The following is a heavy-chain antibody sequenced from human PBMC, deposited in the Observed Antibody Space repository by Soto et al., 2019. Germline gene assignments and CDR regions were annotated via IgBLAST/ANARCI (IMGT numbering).Heavy chain of an antibody. J-gene: IGHJ3*02. Sequence: ASVKVSFNASGRTFSSYTISWVRQAPGQGLEWMGWMNPNSGKTGYAQKFQGRVTMTTNTSISTAYMELSSLRSEDTAVYYCAAITVTSDAFDIWGQGTMVTVSS. CDR3: AAITVTSDAFDI. D-gene: IGHD4-17*01. CDR2: MNPNSGKT. CDR1: GRTFSSYT. V-gene: IGHV1-8*02.